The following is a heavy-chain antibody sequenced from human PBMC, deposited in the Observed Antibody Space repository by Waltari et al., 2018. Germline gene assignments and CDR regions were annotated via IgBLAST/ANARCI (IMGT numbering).Heavy chain of an antibody. V-gene: IGHV3-9*01. Sequence: EVQLVESGGGLVQPGRSLRLSCAASGFTFDDYAMHWVRQAPGKGLEWVTGISWNSGSIGYAYSVKGRFTISRDNAKNSLYLQMNSLRAEDTALYYCAKDIGGLYSGSSGAFDIWGQGTMVTVSS. J-gene: IGHJ3*02. CDR1: GFTFDDYA. CDR2: ISWNSGSI. CDR3: AKDIGGLYSGSSGAFDI. D-gene: IGHD1-26*01.